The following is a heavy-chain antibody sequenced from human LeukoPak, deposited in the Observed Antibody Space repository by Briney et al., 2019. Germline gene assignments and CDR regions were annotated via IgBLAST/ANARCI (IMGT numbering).Heavy chain of an antibody. CDR1: GGSISSYY. CDR3: ARVKQNAFDI. J-gene: IGHJ3*02. Sequence: KPSETLSLTCTVSGGSISSYYWSWIRQPPGKGLEWIGYIYYSWSTNYNPSLKSRVTISVDTSKNQFFLKLSYVTAADTAVYYCARVKQNAFDIWGQGTMVTVSS. CDR2: IYYSWST. V-gene: IGHV4-59*01. D-gene: IGHD6-13*01.